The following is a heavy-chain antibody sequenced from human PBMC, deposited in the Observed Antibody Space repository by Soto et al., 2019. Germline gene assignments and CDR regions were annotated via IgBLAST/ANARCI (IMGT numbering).Heavy chain of an antibody. CDR1: GGSISSYY. V-gene: IGHV4-59*08. Sequence: QVQLQESGPGLVKPSETLSLTCTVSGGSISSYYWSWIRQPPGKGLEWIGYIYYSGSTNYNPSLKSRVTISVDTSKNQFSLKLSSVTAADTAVYYCARTPAAGRDYWGQGTLVTVSS. J-gene: IGHJ4*02. D-gene: IGHD6-13*01. CDR3: ARTPAAGRDY. CDR2: IYYSGST.